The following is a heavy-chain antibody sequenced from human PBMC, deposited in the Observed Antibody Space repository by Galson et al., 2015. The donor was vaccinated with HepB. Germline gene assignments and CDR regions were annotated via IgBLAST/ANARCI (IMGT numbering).Heavy chain of an antibody. CDR1: GFTFSSYW. D-gene: IGHD3-3*01. J-gene: IGHJ3*02. V-gene: IGHV3-7*01. Sequence: SLRLSCAASGFTFSSYWMSWVRQAPGKGLEWVANIKQDGSEKYYVDSVKGRFTISRDNAKNSLYLQMNSLRAEDTAVYYCARDLLDYDFWSGYYTGGDAFDIWGQGTMVTVSS. CDR2: IKQDGSEK. CDR3: ARDLLDYDFWSGYYTGGDAFDI.